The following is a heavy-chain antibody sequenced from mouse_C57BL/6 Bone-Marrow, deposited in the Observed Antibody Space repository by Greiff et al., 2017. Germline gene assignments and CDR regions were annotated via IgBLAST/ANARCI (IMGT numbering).Heavy chain of an antibody. CDR1: GFSLTSYG. D-gene: IGHD2-2*01. CDR3: ARKWAMVTTGDY. J-gene: IGHJ2*01. Sequence: VQGVESGPGLVQPSQSLSITCTVSGFSLTSYGVHWVRQSPGKGLAWLGVIWRGGSTAYNAAFLSRLSISKEHAKSQVFFKMNSLQADDTARYYCARKWAMVTTGDYWGQGTTLTVTS. CDR2: IWRGGST. V-gene: IGHV2-2*01.